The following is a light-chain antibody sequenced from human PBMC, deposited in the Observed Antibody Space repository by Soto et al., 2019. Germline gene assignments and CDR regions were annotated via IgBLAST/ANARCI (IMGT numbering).Light chain of an antibody. CDR1: QSISSY. J-gene: IGKJ4*01. Sequence: DIQMTQSPSSLAATVGDRVTITCRASQSISSYLNWYQQKPGKAPKLLIYAASSLQSGVPSRFSGSGSGTDFTLTISSLHPEDFATYYCQQSYSTLTFGGGTKVEIK. CDR2: AAS. V-gene: IGKV1-39*01. CDR3: QQSYSTLT.